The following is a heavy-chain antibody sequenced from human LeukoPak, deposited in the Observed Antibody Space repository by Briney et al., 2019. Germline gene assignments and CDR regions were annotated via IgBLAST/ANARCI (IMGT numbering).Heavy chain of an antibody. CDR1: GGTFSSYA. V-gene: IGHV1-69*01. CDR2: IIPIFGTA. J-gene: IGHJ4*02. Sequence: GSSVKVSCKASGGTFSSYAISWVRQAPGQGLEWMGGIIPIFGTANYAQKSQGRVTITADESTSTAYMELSSLRSEDTAVYYCARSSSSGTRHDYWGQGTLVTVSS. CDR3: ARSSSSGTRHDY. D-gene: IGHD3-22*01.